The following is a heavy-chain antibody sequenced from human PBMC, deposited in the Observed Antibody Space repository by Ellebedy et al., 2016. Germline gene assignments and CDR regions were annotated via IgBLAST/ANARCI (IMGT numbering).Heavy chain of an antibody. V-gene: IGHV4-59*11. CDR2: IFYGRST. D-gene: IGHD3-10*01. Sequence: SETLSLTCTVSGVSISSHSWSWIRQPPGQGLEWIGYIFYGRSTTYNPSFNSRVTISVDTSKNQVFLRLSSVTVADTAVYYCAADYGSGSYRFDYWGQGTLVTVSS. CDR3: AADYGSGSYRFDY. J-gene: IGHJ4*02. CDR1: GVSISSHS.